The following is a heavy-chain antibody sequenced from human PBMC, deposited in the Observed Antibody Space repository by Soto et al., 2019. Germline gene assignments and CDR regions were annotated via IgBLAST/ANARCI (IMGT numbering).Heavy chain of an antibody. CDR2: ISAYNGNT. D-gene: IGHD2-2*02. CDR1: GYTFTSYG. Sequence: RASVKVSCKASGYTFTSYGISWVRQAPGQGLEWMGWISAYNGNTNYAQKLQGRVTMTTDTSTSTAYMELRSLRSDDTAVYYCARDWGVVPAAIRYFDYWGQGTLVTVSS. J-gene: IGHJ4*02. CDR3: ARDWGVVPAAIRYFDY. V-gene: IGHV1-18*01.